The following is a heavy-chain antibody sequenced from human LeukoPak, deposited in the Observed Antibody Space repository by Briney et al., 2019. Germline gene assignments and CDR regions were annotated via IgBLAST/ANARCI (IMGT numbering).Heavy chain of an antibody. CDR3: AGGTVCSGGSCLDY. J-gene: IGHJ4*02. CDR2: INPDSGGA. V-gene: IGHV1-2*06. D-gene: IGHD2-15*01. CDR1: GYTFTGNF. Sequence: GASVKLSCAVSGYTFTGNFMPWLRQAPGHGLEWMGLINPDSGGANYAQKFQGRVTMPRDTSISTAYMALGRLRSHDTAVSYCAGGTVCSGGSCLDYWGQGTLVTASS.